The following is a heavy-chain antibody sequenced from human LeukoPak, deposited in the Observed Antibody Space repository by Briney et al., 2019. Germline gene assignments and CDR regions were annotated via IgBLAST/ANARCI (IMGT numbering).Heavy chain of an antibody. CDR3: ARQPLRYLDWYLDD. D-gene: IGHD3-9*01. CDR1: GYSHTRYW. V-gene: IGHV5-51*01. Sequence: LILPCNCSGYSHTRYWLGWVRQMPGNGLEWMGIIYPGDSDTTYSPPSQGKVTTSADKTISTAYLQWSSLKASDTAMYYCARQPLRYLDWYLDDWGQGTLVTVSS. CDR2: IYPGDSDT. J-gene: IGHJ4*02.